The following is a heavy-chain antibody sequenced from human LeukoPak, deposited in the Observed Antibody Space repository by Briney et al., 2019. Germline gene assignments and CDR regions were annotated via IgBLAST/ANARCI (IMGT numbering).Heavy chain of an antibody. CDR2: INPSGGST. CDR1: GYTFTSYC. V-gene: IGHV1-46*01. Sequence: ASVKVSCKASGYTFTSYCMHWVRQAPGQGLEWMGIINPSGGSTSYAQKFQGRVTMTRDTSTSTVYMELSSLRSEDTAVYYCARTPAGRRAFDYWGQGTLVTVSS. J-gene: IGHJ4*02. D-gene: IGHD6-25*01. CDR3: ARTPAGRRAFDY.